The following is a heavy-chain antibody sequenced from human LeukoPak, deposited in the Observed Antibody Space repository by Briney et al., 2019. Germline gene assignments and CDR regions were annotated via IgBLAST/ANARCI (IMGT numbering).Heavy chain of an antibody. CDR1: GGSISNYF. V-gene: IGHV4-59*01. Sequence: SETLSLTCTVSGGSISNYFWSWIRQPPGNTLEGIGYIYYSGSTNYNPSLTSRATISVDTSKNQFSLNLNSVTAADTAVYYCARVLYSSSSGNYYYYMGVWGKGTTVTVSS. D-gene: IGHD6-6*01. CDR3: ARVLYSSSSGNYYYYMGV. J-gene: IGHJ6*03. CDR2: IYYSGST.